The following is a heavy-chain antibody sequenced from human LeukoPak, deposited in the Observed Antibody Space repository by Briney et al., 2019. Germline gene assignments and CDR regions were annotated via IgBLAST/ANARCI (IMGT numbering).Heavy chain of an antibody. V-gene: IGHV4-39*07. CDR3: ARVYGTMVRGVIIQGAFDI. Sequence: SETLSLTCTVSGGSISSSSYYWGWIRQPPGKGLEWIGSIYYSGSTYYNPSLKSRVTISVDTSKNQFSLKLSSVTAADTAVYYCARVYGTMVRGVIIQGAFDIWGQGTMVTVSS. CDR2: IYYSGST. J-gene: IGHJ3*02. CDR1: GGSISSSSYY. D-gene: IGHD3-10*01.